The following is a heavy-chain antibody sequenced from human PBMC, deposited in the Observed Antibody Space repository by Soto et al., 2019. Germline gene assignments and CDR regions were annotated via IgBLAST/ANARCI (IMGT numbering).Heavy chain of an antibody. J-gene: IGHJ4*02. Sequence: TSETLSLTCTVSGGSISSYYWSWIRQPPGKGLEWIGYIYYSGSTNYNPSLKSRVTISVDTSKNQFSLKLSSVTAADTAVYYCARDGYNEIVYCGQGTLVTVSS. CDR3: ARDGYNEIVY. V-gene: IGHV4-59*01. D-gene: IGHD5-12*01. CDR1: GGSISSYY. CDR2: IYYSGST.